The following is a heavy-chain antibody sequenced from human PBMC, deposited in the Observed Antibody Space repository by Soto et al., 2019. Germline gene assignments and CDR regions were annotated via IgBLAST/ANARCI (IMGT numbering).Heavy chain of an antibody. CDR2: ISYSGST. Sequence: SETLSLTCTVSGGSISSYYWSWIRQPPGKGLEWIAYISYSGSTNYNPSLKSRVTISVDTSKNQFSLKLSSVTAADTAVYYCARGSTSKFIYWGQGTLVTVSS. V-gene: IGHV4-59*01. J-gene: IGHJ4*02. CDR1: GGSISSYY. CDR3: ARGSTSKFIY. D-gene: IGHD3-10*01.